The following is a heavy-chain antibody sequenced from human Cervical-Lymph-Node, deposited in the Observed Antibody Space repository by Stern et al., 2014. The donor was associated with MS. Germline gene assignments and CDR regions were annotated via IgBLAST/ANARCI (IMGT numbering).Heavy chain of an antibody. D-gene: IGHD3/OR15-3a*01. CDR1: GFSFRSYW. CDR2: IDRDGSEK. CDR3: VREDSDFDY. Sequence: EVHLVESGGGLVRPGGSLRLSCAASGFSFRSYWMSWVRQAPGKGLEWVGHIDRDGSEKNYVGSVKGRFTISRDNAKNSLYLEMNSLRDEDTAVYYCVREDSDFDYWGQGTLVAVSS. J-gene: IGHJ4*02. V-gene: IGHV3-7*01.